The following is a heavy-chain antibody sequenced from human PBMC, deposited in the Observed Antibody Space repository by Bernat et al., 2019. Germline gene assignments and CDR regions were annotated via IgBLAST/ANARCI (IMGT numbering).Heavy chain of an antibody. CDR2: ISYDGSNK. CDR1: GFTFSSYG. D-gene: IGHD1-26*01. Sequence: QVQLVESGGGVVQPGRSLRLSCAASGFTFSSYGMHWVRQAPGKGLEWVAVISYDGSNKYYADTVKGRFTISGDNSKNTLYLQMNSLRAEDTAVYYCAKGIVGATLLTSFDYWGQGTLVTVSS. J-gene: IGHJ4*02. V-gene: IGHV3-30*18. CDR3: AKGIVGATLLTSFDY.